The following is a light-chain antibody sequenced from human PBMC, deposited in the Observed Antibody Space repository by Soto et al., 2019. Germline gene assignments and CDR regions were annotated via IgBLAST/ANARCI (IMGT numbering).Light chain of an antibody. J-gene: IGKJ1*01. CDR1: QRINSW. CDR3: QQYNSYLWT. CDR2: KAS. Sequence: DIQMTQSPSTLSASVGDRVTITCRASQRINSWLAWYQQKPGQAPKVLIYKASTLESGVPSRFSGSGSGTEFTLTISSLQTDDFATYYCQQYNSYLWTIGQGTKVEIK. V-gene: IGKV1-5*03.